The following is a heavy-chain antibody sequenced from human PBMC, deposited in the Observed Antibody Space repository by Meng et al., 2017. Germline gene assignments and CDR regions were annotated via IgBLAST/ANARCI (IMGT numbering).Heavy chain of an antibody. CDR1: GSTFGDYA. CDR2: IRSKAYGGTT. Sequence: GESLKICCAASGSTFGDYAMSWFRQAPGKGLGWVGFIRSKAYGGTTEYAASVKGRFTISRDDSKSIAYLQMNSLKTEDTAVYYCTRDRVGGSYYVPFPFDYWGQGTLVTVSS. D-gene: IGHD1-26*01. CDR3: TRDRVGGSYYVPFPFDY. V-gene: IGHV3-49*03. J-gene: IGHJ4*02.